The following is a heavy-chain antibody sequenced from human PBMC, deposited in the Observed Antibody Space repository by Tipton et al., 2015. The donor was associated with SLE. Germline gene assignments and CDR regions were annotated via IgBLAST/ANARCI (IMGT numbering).Heavy chain of an antibody. CDR1: GGSISSHY. D-gene: IGHD3-16*02. CDR2: IYYSGST. V-gene: IGHV4-59*11. CDR3: ARAPYDYIWGSYPGRYFDY. J-gene: IGHJ4*02. Sequence: LRLSCTVSGGSISSHYWSWIRQPPGKGLEWIGYIYYSGSTNYNPSLKSRVTISVDTSKNQFSLKLSSVTAADTAVYYCARAPYDYIWGSYPGRYFDYWGQGTLVTVSS.